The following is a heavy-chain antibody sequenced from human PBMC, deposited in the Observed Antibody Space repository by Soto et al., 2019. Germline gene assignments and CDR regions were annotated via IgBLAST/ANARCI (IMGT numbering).Heavy chain of an antibody. CDR1: GFNFSYNA. Sequence: HPGGSLRPSCLASGFNFSYNAMSCVRQAPGKGRQWVSTISGSGEKTYYADSVKGRFNISSDRSKNTLYLQMDSLRADDTAVYYCSRRPWGTAPRPDYWGQGTMVTVSS. V-gene: IGHV3-23*01. CDR3: SRRPWGTAPRPDY. D-gene: IGHD6-6*01. CDR2: ISGSGEKT. J-gene: IGHJ4*02.